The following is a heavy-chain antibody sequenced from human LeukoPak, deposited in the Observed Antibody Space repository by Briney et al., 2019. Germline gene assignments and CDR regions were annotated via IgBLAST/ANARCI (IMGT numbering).Heavy chain of an antibody. CDR1: GGSISSSAYY. CDR2: IYYSGST. Sequence: PSETLSLTCTVSGGSISSSAYYWGWIRQPPGKGLEWVGTIYYSGSTYYNPSLKSRVTISVDTSKNQFSLKLSSVTAADTAVYYCAREGYYDSSGSWGQGTLVTVSS. CDR3: AREGYYDSSGS. V-gene: IGHV4-39*07. D-gene: IGHD3-22*01. J-gene: IGHJ5*02.